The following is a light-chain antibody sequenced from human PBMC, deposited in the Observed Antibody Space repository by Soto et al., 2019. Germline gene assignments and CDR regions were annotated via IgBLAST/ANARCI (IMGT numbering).Light chain of an antibody. J-gene: IGKJ1*01. CDR2: EAS. Sequence: DIQLAQSPSTLSESVGDRLIITCRATQSINWLAWYQQKPGKAPKLLIFEASRLESGVPSRFSGSGSGTEFTLTISSLQPDDFGTYYCQHYDTYSPMWTFGQGTKVDIK. CDR1: QSINW. V-gene: IGKV1-5*03. CDR3: QHYDTYSPMWT.